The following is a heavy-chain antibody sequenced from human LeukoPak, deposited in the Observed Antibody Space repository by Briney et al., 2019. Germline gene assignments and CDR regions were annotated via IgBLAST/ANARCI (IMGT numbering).Heavy chain of an antibody. CDR2: FDPEDGET. V-gene: IGHV1-24*01. Sequence: ASVKVSCKVSGYTLTELSMHWVRQAPGKGLEWMGGFDPEDGETIHAQKFQGRVTMTEDTSTDTAYMELSSLRSEDTAVYYCATAVGATHAFDIWGQGTMVTVSS. CDR1: GYTLTELS. J-gene: IGHJ3*02. D-gene: IGHD1-26*01. CDR3: ATAVGATHAFDI.